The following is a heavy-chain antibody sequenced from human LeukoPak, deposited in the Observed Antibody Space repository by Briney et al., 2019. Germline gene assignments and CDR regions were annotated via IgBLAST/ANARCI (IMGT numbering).Heavy chain of an antibody. D-gene: IGHD2-2*01. V-gene: IGHV5-51*01. CDR3: ARQTQDIVVVPAAGEGWFDP. CDR2: IYPGDSDT. J-gene: IGHJ5*02. Sequence: GESLKISCKGSGYSFTSCWIGWVRQMPGKGLEWMGIIYPGDSDTRYSPSFQGQVTISADKSISTAYLQWSSLKASNTAMYYCARQTQDIVVVPAAGEGWFDPWGQGTLVTVSS. CDR1: GYSFTSCW.